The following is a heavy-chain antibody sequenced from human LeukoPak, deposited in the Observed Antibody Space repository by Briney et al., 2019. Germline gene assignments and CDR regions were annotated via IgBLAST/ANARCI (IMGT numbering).Heavy chain of an antibody. CDR1: GFTFNNFA. CDR2: ISGRGGST. V-gene: IGHV3-23*01. Sequence: GGSLRLSCAGAGFTFNNFAMSWVRQAPGKGLEWLSSISGRGGSTYYADSLRGRFIISRDNSKNTLYLQMNSLRDEDTAFYYCALIYDFFNGGTVGDYWGQGALVTVSS. J-gene: IGHJ4*02. D-gene: IGHD5/OR15-5a*01. CDR3: ALIYDFFNGGTVGDY.